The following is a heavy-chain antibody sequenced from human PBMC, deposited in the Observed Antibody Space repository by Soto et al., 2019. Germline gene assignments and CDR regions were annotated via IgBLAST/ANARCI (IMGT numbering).Heavy chain of an antibody. V-gene: IGHV1-18*01. D-gene: IGHD5-12*01. CDR3: ARDVRGHYYYYGMDV. CDR2: ISVYNGNT. J-gene: IGHJ6*02. Sequence: QVQLVQSGAEVKKPGASVKVSCKASGNTFTSYGISWVRQAPGQGLGWMGWISVYNGNTNYAQKLQGRVTMTTDTSTSTAYMELRSLRSDDTAVYYCARDVRGHYYYYGMDVWGQGTTVTVSS. CDR1: GNTFTSYG.